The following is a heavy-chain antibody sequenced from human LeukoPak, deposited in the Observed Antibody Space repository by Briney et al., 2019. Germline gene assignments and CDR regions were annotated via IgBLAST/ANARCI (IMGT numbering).Heavy chain of an antibody. Sequence: PSETLSLTCTVSGGSISSSSYYWSWIRQPPGKGLEWIGYIYYSGSTNYSPSLKSRVTISVDTSKNQFSLKLSSVTAADTAVYYCARSTYYYDSSGYWIDAFDIWGQGTMVTVSS. D-gene: IGHD3-22*01. J-gene: IGHJ3*02. CDR1: GGSISSSSYY. CDR2: IYYSGST. V-gene: IGHV4-61*05. CDR3: ARSTYYYDSSGYWIDAFDI.